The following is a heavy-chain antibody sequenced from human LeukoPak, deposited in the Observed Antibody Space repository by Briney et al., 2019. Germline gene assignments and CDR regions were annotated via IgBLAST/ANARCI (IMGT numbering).Heavy chain of an antibody. D-gene: IGHD6-19*01. CDR3: ARDSGQWLVFRLWFDP. Sequence: ASVKVSCKASGYTFTSYGISWVRQAPGQGLEWMGWISAYNGNTNYAQKLQGRVTMTTDTPTSTAYIELRSLRSDDTAVYYCARDSGQWLVFRLWFDPWGQGTLVTVSS. CDR2: ISAYNGNT. J-gene: IGHJ5*02. V-gene: IGHV1-18*01. CDR1: GYTFTSYG.